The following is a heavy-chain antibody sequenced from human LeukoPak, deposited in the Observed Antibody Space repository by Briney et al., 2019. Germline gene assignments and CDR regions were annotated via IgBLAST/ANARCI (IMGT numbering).Heavy chain of an antibody. CDR2: ISWKSGRI. CDR1: GFTFDDYA. CDR3: ARANYYGSGSYYPTYYYYYGMDV. J-gene: IGHJ6*02. Sequence: PGGSLRLSCAASGFTFDDYAMHWVRQAPGKGLEWVSGISWKSGRIGYADSVKGRFTISRDNAKRSLYLQMNSLRAEDTAVYYCARANYYGSGSYYPTYYYYYGMDVWGQGTTVTVSS. V-gene: IGHV3-9*01. D-gene: IGHD3-10*01.